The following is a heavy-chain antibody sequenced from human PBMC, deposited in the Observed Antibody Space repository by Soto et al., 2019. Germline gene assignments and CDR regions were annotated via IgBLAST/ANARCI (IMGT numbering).Heavy chain of an antibody. CDR3: ARGYSGYADLDY. D-gene: IGHD5-12*01. Sequence: SETLSLTCAVYGGSFSGYYWSWIRQPPGKGLEWIGEINHSGSTNYNPSLKSRVTISVDTSKNQFSLKLSSVTAADTAVYYCARGYSGYADLDYWGQGTLVTVSS. CDR2: INHSGST. CDR1: GGSFSGYY. J-gene: IGHJ4*02. V-gene: IGHV4-34*01.